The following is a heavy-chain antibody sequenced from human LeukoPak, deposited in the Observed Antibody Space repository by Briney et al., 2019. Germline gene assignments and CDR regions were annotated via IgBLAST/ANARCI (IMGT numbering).Heavy chain of an antibody. CDR3: VKDYEDTAMVTFGC. V-gene: IGHV3-64D*06. CDR1: GFTFSSYA. D-gene: IGHD5-18*01. Sequence: GGSLRLSCSASGFTFSSYAMHWVRQAPGKGLEYVSAISSNGGSTYYADSVKGRFTISRDNSKNTPYLQMSSLRAEDTAVYYCVKDYEDTAMVTFGCWGQGTLVTVSS. CDR2: ISSNGGST. J-gene: IGHJ4*02.